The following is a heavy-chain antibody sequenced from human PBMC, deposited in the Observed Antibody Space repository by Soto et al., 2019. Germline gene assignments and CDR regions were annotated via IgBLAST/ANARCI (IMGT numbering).Heavy chain of an antibody. D-gene: IGHD2-15*01. Sequence: QVQLVQSGGEVKKPGASVKVSCKASGYTFTSYGISWVRQAPGQGLEWMGRISAYNGNTNYAQKLQVRGTMTTDTSTSTVYMELRSLRSDDTAVYYCARVGVAVGRGFDPWGQGTLVTVSS. V-gene: IGHV1-18*01. CDR1: GYTFTSYG. CDR3: ARVGVAVGRGFDP. J-gene: IGHJ5*02. CDR2: ISAYNGNT.